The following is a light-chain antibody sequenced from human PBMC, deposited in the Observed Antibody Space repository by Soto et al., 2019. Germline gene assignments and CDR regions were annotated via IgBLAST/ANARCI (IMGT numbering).Light chain of an antibody. CDR1: QSVSSY. Sequence: EIVLTQSPATLSLSPGERATLSCRASQSVSSYLAWYQQRPGQAPRLLIYDTANRATGVPARFSGSGSGTDFTLTISSLEPEDFAVYYCQQRSSWPPTFGQRTRLEIK. CDR2: DTA. CDR3: QQRSSWPPT. J-gene: IGKJ5*01. V-gene: IGKV3-11*01.